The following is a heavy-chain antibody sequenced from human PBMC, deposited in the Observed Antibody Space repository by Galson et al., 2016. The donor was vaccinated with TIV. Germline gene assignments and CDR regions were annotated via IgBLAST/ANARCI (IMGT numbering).Heavy chain of an antibody. CDR1: GYIFINYY. J-gene: IGHJ5*02. CDR3: ARVNWARAFDP. D-gene: IGHD7-27*01. V-gene: IGHV1-2*02. CDR2: FNPDSGAT. Sequence: SVKVSCKASGYIFINYYIHWVRQAPGQGLEWLGWFNPDSGATQYAQKFQGRVTMTRDTSISTAYMELRRLVSDDTAVYYCARVNWARAFDPWGQGTLVTVSS.